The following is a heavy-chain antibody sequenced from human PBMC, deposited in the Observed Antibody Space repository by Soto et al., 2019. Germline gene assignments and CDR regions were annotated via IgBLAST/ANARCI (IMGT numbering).Heavy chain of an antibody. CDR2: ISGSGGST. CDR3: AKSVMVVVAATYYFDY. D-gene: IGHD2-15*01. Sequence: GGSLRLSCAASGFTFSSYAMSWVRQAPGKGLEWVSAISGSGGSTYYADSVKGRFTISRDNSKNTLYLQLNSLRAEDTAVYYCAKSVMVVVAATYYFDYWGQGTLVTVSS. J-gene: IGHJ4*02. V-gene: IGHV3-23*01. CDR1: GFTFSSYA.